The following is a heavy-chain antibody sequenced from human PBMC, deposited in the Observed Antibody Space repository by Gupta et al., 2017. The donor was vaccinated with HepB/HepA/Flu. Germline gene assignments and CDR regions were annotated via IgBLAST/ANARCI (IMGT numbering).Heavy chain of an antibody. CDR2: ISWNSGSI. CDR3: AKTYTGYSSSWIDY. J-gene: IGHJ4*02. D-gene: IGHD6-13*01. Sequence: DVQRVESGGGLGQPGRSLRLSCRASGFTFDDYAMQWVRQAPGKGLEGVSGISWNSGSIGYADPVKGRFTISRDNAKNSLYLQMNSLRAEDTALYYCAKTYTGYSSSWIDYWGQGTQVTVSS. V-gene: IGHV3-9*01. CDR1: GFTFDDYA.